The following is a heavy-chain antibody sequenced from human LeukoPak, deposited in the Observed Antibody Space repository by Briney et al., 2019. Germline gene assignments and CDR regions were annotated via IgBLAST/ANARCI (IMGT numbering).Heavy chain of an antibody. CDR1: GFTFSSYS. CDR3: TTDLVAAAGDY. D-gene: IGHD6-13*01. CDR2: IKSKTDGGTT. V-gene: IGHV3-15*01. Sequence: PGGSLRLSCAASGFTFSSYSMNWVRQAPGKGLEWVGRIKSKTDGGTTDYAAPVKGRFTISRDDSKNTLYLQMNSLKTEDTAVYYCTTDLVAAAGDYWGQGTLVTVSS. J-gene: IGHJ4*02.